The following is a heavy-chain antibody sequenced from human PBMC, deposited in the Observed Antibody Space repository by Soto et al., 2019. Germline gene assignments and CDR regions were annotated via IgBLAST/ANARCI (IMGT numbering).Heavy chain of an antibody. J-gene: IGHJ4*02. Sequence: EVQLLESGGDLVQPGGSLRLACAASGFTFRGDAMSWVRQAPGKGLEWVSSISGSGEMTHYAESVKGRFTISRDNAKNTLQLQMESLRAEDTAVYYCARAEMTYNWNDWGQGTLVTVSS. CDR2: ISGSGEMT. CDR1: GFTFRGDA. D-gene: IGHD1-20*01. CDR3: ARAEMTYNWND. V-gene: IGHV3-23*01.